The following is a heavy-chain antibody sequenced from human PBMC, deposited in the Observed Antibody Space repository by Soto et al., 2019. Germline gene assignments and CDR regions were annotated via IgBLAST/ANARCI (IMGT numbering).Heavy chain of an antibody. V-gene: IGHV1-18*01. Sequence: QVRLVQSGAEVKKPGASVKVSCKASGYTFTSFGISWVRQAPGQSLEWLAWISAYNGNTNYPQNLQGRVTMTTDTSTSTAYMDLGSLRSDDTAVYYCATDSAGNNYSDMDVWGQGTKVTVSS. CDR2: ISAYNGNT. CDR3: ATDSAGNNYSDMDV. CDR1: GYTFTSFG. D-gene: IGHD1-1*01. J-gene: IGHJ6*02.